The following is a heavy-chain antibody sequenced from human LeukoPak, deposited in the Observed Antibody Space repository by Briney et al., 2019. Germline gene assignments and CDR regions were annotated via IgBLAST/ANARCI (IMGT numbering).Heavy chain of an antibody. J-gene: IGHJ6*03. CDR3: ARHVGYSSSWYPDYYYYYYMDV. Sequence: PSETLSLTCTVSGGSISSSSYYWGWIRQPPGKGLEWFGSIYYSGSTYYNPSLKSRVTISVDTSKNQFSLKLSSVTAADTAVYYCARHVGYSSSWYPDYYYYYYMDVWGKGTTVTVSS. V-gene: IGHV4-39*01. CDR2: IYYSGST. CDR1: GGSISSSSYY. D-gene: IGHD6-13*01.